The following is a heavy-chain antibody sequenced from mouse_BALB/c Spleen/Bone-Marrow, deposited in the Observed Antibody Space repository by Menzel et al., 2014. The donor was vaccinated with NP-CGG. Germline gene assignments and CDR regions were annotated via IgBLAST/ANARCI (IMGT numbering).Heavy chain of an antibody. CDR2: ISGGGSYT. V-gene: IGHV5-9-2*01. D-gene: IGHD2-4*01. CDR3: ARHGYYDQTEVSFIY. CDR1: GFTFNSYG. J-gene: IGHJ3*01. Sequence: EVQGVESGGGLVKSGGSLKLSCAASGFTFNSYGMSWVRQTPEKRLEWAATISGGGSYTFYPDSVKGRFTISRDNAKNNLSLQLSSLRSEDTALYYCARHGYYDQTEVSFIYWGQRTVVTVSA.